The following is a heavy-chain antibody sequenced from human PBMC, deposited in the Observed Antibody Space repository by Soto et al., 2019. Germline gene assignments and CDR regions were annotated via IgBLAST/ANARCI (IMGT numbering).Heavy chain of an antibody. CDR1: GFTFTSSA. J-gene: IGHJ6*02. D-gene: IGHD2-2*01. Sequence: SVKVSCKASGFTFTSSAVQWVRQARGQRLEWIGWIVVGSGNTNYAQKFQERVTITRDMSTSTAYMKLSSLRSEDTAVYYCAAALVGYCSSTSCYHPGGYYYGMDVWGQGTTVTVSS. CDR2: IVVGSGNT. V-gene: IGHV1-58*01. CDR3: AAALVGYCSSTSCYHPGGYYYGMDV.